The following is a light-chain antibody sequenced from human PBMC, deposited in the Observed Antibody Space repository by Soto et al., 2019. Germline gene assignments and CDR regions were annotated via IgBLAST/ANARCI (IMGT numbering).Light chain of an antibody. J-gene: IGKJ1*01. V-gene: IGKV1-13*02. CDR3: QQYYSYPRT. CDR1: QGINNY. CDR2: KAS. Sequence: AIQLTQSPSSLSASVGDRVTITCRASQGINNYLAWYQQKPGKAPKLLIYKASSLESGVPSRFSGSGSGTEFTLTISSLQPDDFATYYCQQYYSYPRTFGQGTKVDIK.